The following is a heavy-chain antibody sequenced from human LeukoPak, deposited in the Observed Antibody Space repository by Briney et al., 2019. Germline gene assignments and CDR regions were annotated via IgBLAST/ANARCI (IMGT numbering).Heavy chain of an antibody. Sequence: GGSLRLSCAASGFTFSSYAMSWVRQAPGKGLEWVSAISGSGGSTYYADSVKGRFTISRDNSKNTLYLQMNSLRAEDTAVYYCASLGGYNNDAFDIWGQETMVTVSS. V-gene: IGHV3-23*01. CDR1: GFTFSSYA. CDR3: ASLGGYNNDAFDI. J-gene: IGHJ3*02. CDR2: ISGSGGST. D-gene: IGHD5-24*01.